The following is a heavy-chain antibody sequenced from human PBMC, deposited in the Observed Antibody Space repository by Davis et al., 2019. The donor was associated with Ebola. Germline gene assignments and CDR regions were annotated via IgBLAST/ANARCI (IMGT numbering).Heavy chain of an antibody. CDR1: GFTVSSNY. Sequence: GASLKISCAASGFTVSSNYMSWVRQAPGKGLEWVSVIYSGGSTYYADSVKGRFTISRDNSKNTLYLQMNSLRAEDTAVYYCARRTEIDYWGQGTLVTVSS. V-gene: IGHV3-53*05. J-gene: IGHJ4*02. CDR2: IYSGGST. CDR3: ARRTEIDY.